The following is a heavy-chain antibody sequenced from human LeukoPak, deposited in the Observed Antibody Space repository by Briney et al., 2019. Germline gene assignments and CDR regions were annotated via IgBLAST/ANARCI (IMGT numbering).Heavy chain of an antibody. D-gene: IGHD6-13*01. CDR1: GYTFIGYH. CDR3: ARSIAAAGSDDY. J-gene: IGHJ4*02. Sequence: ASVRVSCKASGYTFIGYHMHWVRQAPGQGLEWMGWINPNSGGTNYAQKFQGRVTMTRDTSISTAYMELSKLRSDDTAVYYCARSIAAAGSDDYWGQGTLVTVSS. V-gene: IGHV1-2*02. CDR2: INPNSGGT.